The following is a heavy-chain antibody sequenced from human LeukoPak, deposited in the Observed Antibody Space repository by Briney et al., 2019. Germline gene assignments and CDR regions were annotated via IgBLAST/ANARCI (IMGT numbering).Heavy chain of an antibody. D-gene: IGHD3-10*01. CDR1: GFTFSSCG. Sequence: GGSLRLSCAASGFTFSSCGMYWVRLAPGKGLEWVAFIRYDGSTKYSADSVKGRFTISRDNSKNTLYLQMNSLRTDDTAVYYCAKDSYYGIDYWGQGTLVTVSS. CDR2: IRYDGSTK. CDR3: AKDSYYGIDY. J-gene: IGHJ4*02. V-gene: IGHV3-30*02.